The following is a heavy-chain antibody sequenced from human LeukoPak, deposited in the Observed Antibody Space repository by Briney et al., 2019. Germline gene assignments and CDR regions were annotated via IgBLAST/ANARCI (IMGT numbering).Heavy chain of an antibody. V-gene: IGHV3-30*02. Sequence: GGSLRLSCAASGFTFSSYAMHWVRQAPGKGLEWVAFIHYDGGNNYYADSVKGRFTISRDNSKNTLYLQMNTLRAEDTAVYYCARDPSYSGSYWGQGTLVTVSS. CDR3: ARDPSYSGSY. CDR2: IHYDGGNN. J-gene: IGHJ4*02. D-gene: IGHD1-26*01. CDR1: GFTFSSYA.